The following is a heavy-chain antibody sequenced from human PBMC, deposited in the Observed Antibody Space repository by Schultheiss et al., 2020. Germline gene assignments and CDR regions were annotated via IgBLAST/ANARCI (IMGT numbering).Heavy chain of an antibody. D-gene: IGHD2-21*02. V-gene: IGHV1-46*01. J-gene: IGHJ4*02. Sequence: ASVKVSCKASGYTFTSYYMHWVRQAPGQGLEWMGIINPSGGSTSYAQKFQGRVTMTRDTSTSTVYMELSSLRSEDTAVYYCARDGGSVVTAQWFDYWGQGTLVTVSS. CDR1: GYTFTSYY. CDR3: ARDGGSVVTAQWFDY. CDR2: INPSGGST.